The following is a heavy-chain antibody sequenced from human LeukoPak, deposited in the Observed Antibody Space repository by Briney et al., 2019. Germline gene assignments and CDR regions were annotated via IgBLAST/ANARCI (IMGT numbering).Heavy chain of an antibody. CDR3: ARDWSGSGLRDDAFDI. J-gene: IGHJ3*02. CDR1: GGTFSSYA. CDR2: IIPILGIA. V-gene: IGHV1-69*04. D-gene: IGHD3-3*01. Sequence: GASVKVSCKASGGTFSSYAISWVRQAPGQGLEWMGRIIPILGIANYAQKFQGRVTITADKSTSTAYMELSSLRSEDTAVYYCARDWSGSGLRDDAFDIWGQGTMVTVSS.